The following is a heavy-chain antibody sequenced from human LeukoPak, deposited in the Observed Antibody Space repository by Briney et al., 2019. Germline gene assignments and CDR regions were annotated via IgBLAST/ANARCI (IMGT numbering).Heavy chain of an antibody. J-gene: IGHJ4*02. V-gene: IGHV1-18*01. CDR3: ARDSYDFWSGYYPTIEPLDY. CDR2: ISAYNGKT. Sequence: ASVKVSCKASGYTFTSYGISWVRQAPGQGLEWMGWISAYNGKTNYAQKLQGRVTMTTDTSTSTAYMELRSLRSDDTAVFYCARDSYDFWSGYYPTIEPLDYWGQGTLVTVSS. D-gene: IGHD3-3*01. CDR1: GYTFTSYG.